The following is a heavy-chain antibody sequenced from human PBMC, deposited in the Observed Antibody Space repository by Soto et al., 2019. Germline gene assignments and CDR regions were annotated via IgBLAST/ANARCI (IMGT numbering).Heavy chain of an antibody. V-gene: IGHV3-30*18. J-gene: IGHJ4*02. D-gene: IGHD6-19*01. CDR1: GFTFSSYG. CDR3: AKDTIAVAPTFDY. CDR2: ISYDGSNK. Sequence: QVQLVESGGGVVQPGRSLRLSCAASGFTFSSYGMHWVRQAPGKGLEWVAVISYDGSNKYYADSVKGRFTISRDNSKNTLYLQMNSLRAEDTAVYYCAKDTIAVAPTFDYWGQGTLVTVS.